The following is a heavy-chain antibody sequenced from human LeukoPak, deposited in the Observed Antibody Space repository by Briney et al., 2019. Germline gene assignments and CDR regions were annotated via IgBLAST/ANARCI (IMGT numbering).Heavy chain of an antibody. V-gene: IGHV3-23*01. CDR3: AKDRMGAARDYFDY. Sequence: AGGSLRLSCAASGFTFSSYAMSWVRKAPGKGLELVSAISGSGGGTYYADSVKGRFTISRDNSKNTLYLQMNSLRAEDTAVYYCAKDRMGAARDYFDYWGRGTLVTVSS. D-gene: IGHD1-26*01. CDR1: GFTFSSYA. J-gene: IGHJ4*02. CDR2: ISGSGGGT.